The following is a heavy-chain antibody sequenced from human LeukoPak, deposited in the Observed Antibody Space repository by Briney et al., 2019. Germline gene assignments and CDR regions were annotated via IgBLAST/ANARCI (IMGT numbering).Heavy chain of an antibody. CDR1: GFTFSSYG. Sequence: GGSLRLSCAASGFTFSSYGMHWVRQAPGKGLEWVAVISYDGSNKYYADSVKGRFTISRDNSKNTLYLQMNSLRAEDTAVYYCAKYEGVAAAVGYFQHWGQGTLVTVSS. V-gene: IGHV3-30*18. CDR3: AKYEGVAAAVGYFQH. J-gene: IGHJ1*01. CDR2: ISYDGSNK. D-gene: IGHD6-13*01.